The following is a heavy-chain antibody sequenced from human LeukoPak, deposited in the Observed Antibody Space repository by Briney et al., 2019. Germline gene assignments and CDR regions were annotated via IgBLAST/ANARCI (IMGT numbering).Heavy chain of an antibody. Sequence: GGSLRLSCAAPGFTFSSYGMHWVRQAPGKGLEWVAVIAYHGGAEYYADSVKGRFTISRDNSKNTVDLQLNSLRAEDSAVYYCAKQSFRMVNYFDYWGQGTLVTVSS. CDR1: GFTFSSYG. D-gene: IGHD3-16*02. J-gene: IGHJ4*02. V-gene: IGHV3-30*18. CDR3: AKQSFRMVNYFDY. CDR2: IAYHGGAE.